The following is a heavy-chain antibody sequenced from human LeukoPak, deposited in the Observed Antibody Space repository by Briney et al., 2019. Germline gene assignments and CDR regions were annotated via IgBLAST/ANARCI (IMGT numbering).Heavy chain of an antibody. V-gene: IGHV3-21*01. D-gene: IGHD5-18*01. Sequence: GGSLRLSCAASGFTVSSNYMSWVRQAPGKGLEWVSSISSSSSYIYYADSVKGRFTISRDNAKNSLYLQMNSLRAEDTAVYYCARARSAMVWFDPWGQGTLVTVSS. J-gene: IGHJ5*02. CDR3: ARARSAMVWFDP. CDR2: ISSSSSYI. CDR1: GFTVSSNY.